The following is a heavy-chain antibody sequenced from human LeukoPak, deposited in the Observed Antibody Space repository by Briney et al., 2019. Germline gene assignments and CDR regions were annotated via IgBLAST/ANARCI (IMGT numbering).Heavy chain of an antibody. V-gene: IGHV3-7*01. J-gene: IGHJ6*02. Sequence: GGSLRLSCAASGFIFSGYWMTWVRQAPGKGQEWVASIKKDGSDQHYVDAVKGRCTISRDNAKNSLYLQMNNLRADDTAVYYCAKNIAAPGRDSYYLYGMDVWGQGTTVTVSS. D-gene: IGHD6-25*01. CDR1: GFIFSGYW. CDR3: AKNIAAPGRDSYYLYGMDV. CDR2: IKKDGSDQ.